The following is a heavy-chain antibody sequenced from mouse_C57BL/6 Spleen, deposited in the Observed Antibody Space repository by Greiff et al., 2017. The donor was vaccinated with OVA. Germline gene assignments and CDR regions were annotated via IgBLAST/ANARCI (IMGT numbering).Heavy chain of an antibody. Sequence: EVKLMESGEGLVKPGGSLKLSCAASGFTFSSYAMSWVRQTPEKRLEWVAYISSGGDYIYYADTVKGRFTISRDNARNTLYLQMSSLKSEDTAMYYCTRDRHYFDYWGQGTTLTVSS. CDR3: TRDRHYFDY. CDR2: ISSGGDYI. CDR1: GFTFSSYA. V-gene: IGHV5-9-1*02. J-gene: IGHJ2*01.